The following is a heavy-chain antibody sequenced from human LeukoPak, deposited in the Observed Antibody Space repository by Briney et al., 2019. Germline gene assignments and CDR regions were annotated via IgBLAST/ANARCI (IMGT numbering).Heavy chain of an antibody. D-gene: IGHD3-22*01. V-gene: IGHV4-34*01. CDR1: GGSFSGYY. J-gene: IGHJ4*02. CDR3: ARGPPTDYYDSSGFYYVFDY. Sequence: SETLSLTCAVSGGSFSGYYWSWIRQPPGKGLEWIGEINHSGSTNYNPSLKSRVTISVDTSKNQFPLKLSSVTAADTAVYFCARGPPTDYYDSSGFYYVFDYWGQETLVTVSS. CDR2: INHSGST.